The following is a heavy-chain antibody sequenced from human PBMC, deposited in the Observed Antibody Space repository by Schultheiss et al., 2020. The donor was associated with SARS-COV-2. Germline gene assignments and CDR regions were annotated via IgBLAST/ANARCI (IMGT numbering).Heavy chain of an antibody. CDR1: GFTFSDYY. Sequence: GGSLRLSCAASGFTFSDYYMSWIRQAPGKGLEWVSSISSSSSYIYYADSVKGRFTISRDNAKNSLYLQMNSLRAEDTAVYYCARDRGTVTTFGLFDYWGQGTLVTVSS. V-gene: IGHV3-11*06. J-gene: IGHJ4*02. CDR2: ISSSSSYI. CDR3: ARDRGTVTTFGLFDY. D-gene: IGHD4-17*01.